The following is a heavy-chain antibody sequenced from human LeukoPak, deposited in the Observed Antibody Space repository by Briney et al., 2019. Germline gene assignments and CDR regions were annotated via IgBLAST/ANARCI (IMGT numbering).Heavy chain of an antibody. CDR1: GGTFSSYA. V-gene: IGHV1-69*05. D-gene: IGHD5-24*01. Sequence: ASVKLSCKASGGTFSSYAISWVRQAPGQGLEWMGGIIPIFGTANYAQKFQGRVTITTDESTSTAYMELSSLRSEDTAVYSCASEERDGYKRVSDCWGQGTLVTVSS. J-gene: IGHJ4*02. CDR2: IIPIFGTA. CDR3: ASEERDGYKRVSDC.